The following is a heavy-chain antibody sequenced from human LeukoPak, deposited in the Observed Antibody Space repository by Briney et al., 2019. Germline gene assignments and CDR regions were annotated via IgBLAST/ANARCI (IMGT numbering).Heavy chain of an antibody. Sequence: GGSLRLSCVASRFKFNDYATHWVRQAPGKGLEWVSGLSWHSGSIGYADSVKGRFIISRDNAKNSLYLEMNSLRPEDSALYYCAKETKVGENLYYFDYWGRGTLVTVSS. CDR1: RFKFNDYA. V-gene: IGHV3-9*01. CDR2: LSWHSGSI. D-gene: IGHD1-26*01. CDR3: AKETKVGENLYYFDY. J-gene: IGHJ4*02.